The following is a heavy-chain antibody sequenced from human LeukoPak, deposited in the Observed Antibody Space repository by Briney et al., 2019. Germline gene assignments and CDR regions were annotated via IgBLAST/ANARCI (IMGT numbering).Heavy chain of an antibody. CDR1: KFTFSSYG. V-gene: IGHV3-30*02. D-gene: IGHD6-6*01. CDR3: AKDRGYSSSNYFDY. CDR2: IRYDGSNK. Sequence: GGSLRLSCAASKFTFSSYGMHWVRQAPGKGLEWVAFIRYDGSNKYYADSVKGRFTISRDNSKNTLYLQMNSLRAEDTAVYYCAKDRGYSSSNYFDYWGQGALVTVSS. J-gene: IGHJ4*02.